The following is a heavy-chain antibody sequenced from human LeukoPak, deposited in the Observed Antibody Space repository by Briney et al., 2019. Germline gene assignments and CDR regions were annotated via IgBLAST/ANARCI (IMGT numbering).Heavy chain of an antibody. D-gene: IGHD2-2*01. Sequence: ASVKVSCKASGYTFTSYDISWVRQAPGQGLEWMGWISAYNGNTNYAQKLQGRVTMTTDTSTSTAYMELRSLRSDDTAVYYCARDKEYRGYPYAFDYWGQGTLVTVSS. J-gene: IGHJ4*02. CDR1: GYTFTSYD. CDR3: ARDKEYRGYPYAFDY. V-gene: IGHV1-18*01. CDR2: ISAYNGNT.